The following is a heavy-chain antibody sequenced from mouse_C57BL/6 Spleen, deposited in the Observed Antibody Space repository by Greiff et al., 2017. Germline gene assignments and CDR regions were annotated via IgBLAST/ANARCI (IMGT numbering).Heavy chain of an antibody. D-gene: IGHD3-3*01. Sequence: EVQLKQSGAELVRPGASVKLSCTASGFNIKDDYMHWVKQRPEQGLEWIGWIDPENGDTEYASKFQGKATITADTSSNTAYLQLSSLTSEDTAVYYGTRGIGQRGGYGGVWGTGTTVTVSS. CDR1: GFNIKDDY. CDR3: TRGIGQRGGYGGV. J-gene: IGHJ1*03. V-gene: IGHV14-4*01. CDR2: IDPENGDT.